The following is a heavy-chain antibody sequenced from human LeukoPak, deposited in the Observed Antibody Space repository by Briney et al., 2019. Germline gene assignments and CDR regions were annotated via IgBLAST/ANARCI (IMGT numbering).Heavy chain of an antibody. J-gene: IGHJ6*03. V-gene: IGHV1-46*01. CDR2: INPSGGST. CDR3: ARDQSSSWSHYYYMDV. D-gene: IGHD6-13*01. Sequence: ASVKVSCTASGYTFTSYYMHWVRQAPGQGLEWMGIINPSGGSTSYAQKFQGRVTMTRDTSTSTVYMELSSLRSEDTAVYYCARDQSSSWSHYYYMDVWGKGTTVTVSS. CDR1: GYTFTSYY.